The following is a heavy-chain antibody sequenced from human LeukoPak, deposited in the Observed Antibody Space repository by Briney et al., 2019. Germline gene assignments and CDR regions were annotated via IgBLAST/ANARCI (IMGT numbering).Heavy chain of an antibody. CDR2: INGDGSNS. Sequence: GGSLRLSCVASGFTFTTYWMHWVRQAPGKGLVWVSRINGDGSNSNYADSVKGRFTISRDNARNTLYLQMNGLRAEDTALYYCARTSPTSHFDYWGQGTLVTVSS. CDR1: GFTFTTYW. D-gene: IGHD3-16*01. CDR3: ARTSPTSHFDY. V-gene: IGHV3-74*01. J-gene: IGHJ4*02.